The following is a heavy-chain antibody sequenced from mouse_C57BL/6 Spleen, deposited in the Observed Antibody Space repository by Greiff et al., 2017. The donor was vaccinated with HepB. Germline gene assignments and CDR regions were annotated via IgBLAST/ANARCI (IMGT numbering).Heavy chain of an antibody. D-gene: IGHD1-1*01. V-gene: IGHV2-6-1*01. CDR3: ARQELYYGSSLYYYAMDY. CDR1: GFSLTSYG. J-gene: IGHJ4*01. CDR2: IWSDGST. Sequence: QVQLKESGPGLVAPSQSLSITCTVSGFSLTSYGVHWVRQPPGKGLEWLVVIWSDGSTTYNSALKSRLSISKDNSKSQVFLKMNSLQTDDTAMYYCARQELYYGSSLYYYAMDYWGQGTSVTVSS.